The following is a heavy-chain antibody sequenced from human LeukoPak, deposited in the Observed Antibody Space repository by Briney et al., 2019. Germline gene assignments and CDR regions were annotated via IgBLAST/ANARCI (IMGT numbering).Heavy chain of an antibody. Sequence: GESLKISCKGSGYSFTSYWIGWVRQMPGKGLEWMGIIYPGDSDTRYSPSFQGQVTISADKSISTAYLQWSSLKASDTAMYYCARRGYCSSTSCSTVPFDYWGQGTLVTVSS. CDR1: GYSFTSYW. CDR2: IYPGDSDT. V-gene: IGHV5-51*01. D-gene: IGHD2-2*01. J-gene: IGHJ4*02. CDR3: ARRGYCSSTSCSTVPFDY.